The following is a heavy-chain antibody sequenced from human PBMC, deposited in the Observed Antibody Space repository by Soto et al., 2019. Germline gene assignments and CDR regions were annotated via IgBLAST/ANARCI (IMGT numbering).Heavy chain of an antibody. CDR3: ARVRYCSGGSCYSPFDY. CDR1: GYTFTSYG. V-gene: IGHV1-18*01. CDR2: ISAYNGNT. Sequence: QVQLVQSGAEVKKPGASVKVSCKASGYTFTSYGISWVRQAPGQGLEWMGWISAYNGNTNYAQKLQGRVTMTTDTPPSTAYMELRSLRSDDTAVYYCARVRYCSGGSCYSPFDYWGQGTLVTVSS. D-gene: IGHD2-15*01. J-gene: IGHJ4*02.